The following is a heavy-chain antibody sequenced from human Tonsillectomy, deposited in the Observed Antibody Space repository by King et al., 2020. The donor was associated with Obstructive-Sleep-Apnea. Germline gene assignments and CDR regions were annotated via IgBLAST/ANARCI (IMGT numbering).Heavy chain of an antibody. CDR2: IYHSGGT. CDR1: GGSISSSSW. CDR3: ARTTHGDYALDY. Sequence: VQLQESGPGLVKPSGTLSLTCAVSGGSISSSSWWTWVRQSPGKRLEWIGQIYHSGGTNYNPALKSRVTLSVDKSKNQFSLKLSSVTAADTAIYYCARTTHGDYALDYWGQGTLVTVSS. J-gene: IGHJ4*02. V-gene: IGHV4-4*02. D-gene: IGHD4-17*01.